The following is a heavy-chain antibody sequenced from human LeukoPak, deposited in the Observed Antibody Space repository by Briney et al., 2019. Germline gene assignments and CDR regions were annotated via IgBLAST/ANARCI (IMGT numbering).Heavy chain of an antibody. CDR2: VDNSGRNT. D-gene: IGHD3-10*01. J-gene: IGHJ4*02. CDR1: GFTFSSYV. V-gene: IGHV3-23*01. Sequence: GGSLRLSCAASGFTFSSYVMSWVRQAPGKGLEWVSGVDNSGRNTYYGDSVKGRFTISRDNSKSTLYLQMNSLRAEDTALYYCVARSGSSPYYYDYWGQGTLVTVSS. CDR3: VARSGSSPYYYDY.